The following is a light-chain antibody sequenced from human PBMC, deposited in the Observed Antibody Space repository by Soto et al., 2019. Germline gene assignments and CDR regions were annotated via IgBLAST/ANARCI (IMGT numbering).Light chain of an antibody. CDR1: QSISGT. J-gene: IGKJ1*01. V-gene: IGKV3-15*01. Sequence: EIVMTQSPATLSVSPGGRATLSCRASQSISGTLAWYQQKPGQAPRLLIYGAFTRSTGFPARFSGSGSGTDFTLTITSLQSEDFAVYYCQQYDNWPWTFGQGTKVDIK. CDR3: QQYDNWPWT. CDR2: GAF.